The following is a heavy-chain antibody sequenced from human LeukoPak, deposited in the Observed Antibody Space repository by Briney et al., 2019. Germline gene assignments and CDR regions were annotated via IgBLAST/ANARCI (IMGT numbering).Heavy chain of an antibody. CDR2: INPSGGST. CDR3: ARVAGHYYGSGSYSKGDYYMDV. Sequence: ASVKVSCKASGYTFTSYYMHWVRQAPGQGLEWMGIINPSGGSTSYAQKFQGRVTMTRDMSTSTVYMELSSLRSDDTAVYYCARVAGHYYGSGSYSKGDYYMDVWGKGTTVTISS. J-gene: IGHJ6*03. V-gene: IGHV1-46*01. CDR1: GYTFTSYY. D-gene: IGHD3-10*01.